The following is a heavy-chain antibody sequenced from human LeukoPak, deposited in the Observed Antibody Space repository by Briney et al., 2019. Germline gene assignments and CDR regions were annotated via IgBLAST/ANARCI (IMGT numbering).Heavy chain of an antibody. CDR1: GFTFSIYA. CDR2: ITGSGGST. V-gene: IGHV3-23*01. D-gene: IGHD3-16*02. Sequence: GGSLRLSCAASGFTFSIYAMSWVRQAPGKGLEWVSAITGSGGSTYYADSVKGRFTISRDNSKNTLYLQMNSLRAEDTAVYYCAKDYDYVWGSYRYNYFDYWGQGTLVTVSS. J-gene: IGHJ4*02. CDR3: AKDYDYVWGSYRYNYFDY.